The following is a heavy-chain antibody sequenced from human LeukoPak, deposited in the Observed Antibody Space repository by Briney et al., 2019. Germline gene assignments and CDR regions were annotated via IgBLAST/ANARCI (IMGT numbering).Heavy chain of an antibody. CDR2: IYSGGST. V-gene: IGHV3-53*01. D-gene: IGHD2-2*02. Sequence: GGSLRLSCAASGFTVSSNYMSWVRQAPGKGLEWVSVIYSGGSTYYADSVKGRFTISRDNSKNTLYLQMNSLRAEDTAVYYCARVGVVVPAAIGWFDPWGQGTLVTVPS. CDR3: ARVGVVVPAAIGWFDP. CDR1: GFTVSSNY. J-gene: IGHJ5*02.